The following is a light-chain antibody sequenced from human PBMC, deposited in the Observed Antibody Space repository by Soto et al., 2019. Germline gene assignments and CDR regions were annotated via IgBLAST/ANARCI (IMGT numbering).Light chain of an antibody. J-gene: IGKJ5*01. CDR2: AAT. Sequence: DIQLTQSPSSLSASVGDRVTITCRASQSISIYLNWYQQKPGQAPKLLIYAATSLQSGVPSRFSGSGSGTDFTLTISNLQPEDFATYYCQQLNAYPLTFGQGTRLEIK. V-gene: IGKV1-39*01. CDR3: QQLNAYPLT. CDR1: QSISIY.